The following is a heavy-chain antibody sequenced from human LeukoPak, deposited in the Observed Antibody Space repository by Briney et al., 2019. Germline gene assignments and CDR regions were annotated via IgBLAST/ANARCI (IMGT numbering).Heavy chain of an antibody. J-gene: IGHJ5*02. V-gene: IGHV4-30-4*08. CDR2: IYYSGST. CDR1: GGSISSGDYY. D-gene: IGHD2-15*01. CDR3: ARALRVVLFDP. Sequence: SETLSLTCTVSGGSISSGDYYWSWIRQPPGKGLEWIGYIYYSGSTYYNPSLKSRVTISVDTSKNQFSLKLSSVTAADTAVCYCARALRVVLFDPWGQGTLVTVSS.